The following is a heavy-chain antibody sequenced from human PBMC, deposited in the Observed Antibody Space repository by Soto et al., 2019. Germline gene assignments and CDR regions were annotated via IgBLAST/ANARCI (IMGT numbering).Heavy chain of an antibody. J-gene: IGHJ4*02. Sequence: EVQLVESGGGLVGPGGSLRLSCAASGFTFSSYSMSWVRQAPGKGLEWVSSVSSGGSHTYHAYSVKGRFTISRDNAHTSLYLQMDDLRVEDTSIYYCARRPCTDGVCPFDSWGQGTLVTVAS. D-gene: IGHD2-8*01. V-gene: IGHV3-21*01. CDR1: GFTFSSYS. CDR2: VSSGGSHT. CDR3: ARRPCTDGVCPFDS.